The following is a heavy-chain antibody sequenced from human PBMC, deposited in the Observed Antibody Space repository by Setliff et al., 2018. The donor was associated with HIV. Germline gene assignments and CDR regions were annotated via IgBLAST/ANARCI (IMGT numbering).Heavy chain of an antibody. D-gene: IGHD2-2*01. CDR2: LIPIVDIT. Sequence: SVKVSCKASGGTFSNYAFSWVRQAPGQGLEWMGGLIPIVDITKSTQKFQDRLTMTTDTSTTTASMELRSLRSDDTAVYYCVRGHCNSDKCWYTWFDPWGQGTLVTVSS. V-gene: IGHV1-69*10. J-gene: IGHJ5*02. CDR3: VRGHCNSDKCWYTWFDP. CDR1: GGTFSNYA.